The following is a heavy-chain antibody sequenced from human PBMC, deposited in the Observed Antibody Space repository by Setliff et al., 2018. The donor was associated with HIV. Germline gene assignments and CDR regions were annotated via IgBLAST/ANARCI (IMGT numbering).Heavy chain of an antibody. D-gene: IGHD3-22*01. CDR2: IYTSGST. V-gene: IGHV4-4*07. J-gene: IGHJ6*03. Sequence: SETLSLTCTVSGGSISSYYWTWIRQPAGKGLEWIGRIYTSGSTNYNPSLKSRVTMSVDTSKNQFSLKLSSVTAADTAVYYCARDKGGSSGLTYFYMDVWGKGTTVTVSS. CDR3: ARDKGGSSGLTYFYMDV. CDR1: GGSISSYY.